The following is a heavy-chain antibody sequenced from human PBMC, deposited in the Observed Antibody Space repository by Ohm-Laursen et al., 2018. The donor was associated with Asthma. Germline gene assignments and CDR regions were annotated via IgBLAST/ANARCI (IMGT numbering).Heavy chain of an antibody. CDR1: GFNFNSSA. Sequence: SLRLSCAASGFNFNSSAMHWVRQAPGKGLEWVAVMSYDGSNKYHADSVRGRFTISREDAKNSLYLQMTSLRAGDTAVYYCARGYCSGGNCHSAITMDVWGQGTTVTVSS. CDR2: MSYDGSNK. V-gene: IGHV3-30*14. J-gene: IGHJ6*02. CDR3: ARGYCSGGNCHSAITMDV. D-gene: IGHD2-15*01.